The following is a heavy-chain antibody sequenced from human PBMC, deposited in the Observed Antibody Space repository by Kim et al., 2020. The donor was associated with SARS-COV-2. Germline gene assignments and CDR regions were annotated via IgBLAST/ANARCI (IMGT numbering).Heavy chain of an antibody. CDR2: ISDSGGST. Sequence: GGSLRLSCVASGFTFSSYAMNWVRQAPGKGLEWVSAISDSGGSTYYADSVKGRFTISRDNSKNTLYLQMNSLRAEDTAVYYCANRYSSSWYGGQTWGQGTLVTVSS. J-gene: IGHJ5*02. D-gene: IGHD6-13*01. V-gene: IGHV3-23*01. CDR1: GFTFSSYA. CDR3: ANRYSSSWYGGQT.